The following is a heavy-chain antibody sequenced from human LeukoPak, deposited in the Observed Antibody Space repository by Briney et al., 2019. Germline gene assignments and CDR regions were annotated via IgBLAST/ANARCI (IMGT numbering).Heavy chain of an antibody. CDR1: GFTVSSNY. CDR3: ARVPHVREMATIFY. D-gene: IGHD5-24*01. J-gene: IGHJ4*02. Sequence: GGSLRLSCAASGFTVSSNYMSWVRQAPGKGLEWVANIKQDGSEKYYVDSVKGRFTISRDNAKNSLYLQMNSLRAEDTAVYYCARVPHVREMATIFYWGQGTLVTVSS. V-gene: IGHV3-7*01. CDR2: IKQDGSEK.